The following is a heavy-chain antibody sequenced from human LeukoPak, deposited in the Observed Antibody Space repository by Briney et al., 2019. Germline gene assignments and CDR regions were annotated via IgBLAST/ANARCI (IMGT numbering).Heavy chain of an antibody. D-gene: IGHD2-15*01. CDR2: IYYSGST. Sequence: PSETLSLTCTVSGGSISSYYWSWIRQPPGKGLEWIGYIYYSGSTNYNPSLKSRVTISVDTSKNQFSLKLSSVTAADTAVYYRARVSGYCSGGSCSANWFDTWGQGTLVTVSS. CDR1: GGSISSYY. CDR3: ARVSGYCSGGSCSANWFDT. J-gene: IGHJ5*02. V-gene: IGHV4-59*01.